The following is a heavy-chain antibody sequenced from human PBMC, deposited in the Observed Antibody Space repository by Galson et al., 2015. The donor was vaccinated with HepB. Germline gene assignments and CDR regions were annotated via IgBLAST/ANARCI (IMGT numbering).Heavy chain of an antibody. CDR2: ISSSSSYI. J-gene: IGHJ4*02. Sequence: SLRLSCAASGFTFSSYSMNWVRQAPGKGLEWVSSISSSSSYIYYADSVKGRFTISRDNAKNSLYLQMNSLRAEDTAVYYCARDSRFCSGGSCYPSSGLQDFDYWGQGTLVTVSS. CDR3: ARDSRFCSGGSCYPSSGLQDFDY. CDR1: GFTFSSYS. V-gene: IGHV3-21*01. D-gene: IGHD2-15*01.